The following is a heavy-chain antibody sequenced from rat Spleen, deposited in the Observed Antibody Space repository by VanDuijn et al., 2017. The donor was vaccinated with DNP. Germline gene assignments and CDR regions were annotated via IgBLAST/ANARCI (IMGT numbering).Heavy chain of an antibody. CDR3: AKGPNYGGWSDYFDY. CDR1: GFTFSNYD. J-gene: IGHJ2*01. V-gene: IGHV5S13*01. Sequence: EVQLVESGGGLVQPGRSLKLSCAASGFTFSNYDMAWVRQAPTKGLEWVASISTGGGNTYYRDSVKGRFTISRDNAQNTLYLQMSQLGSEDTAIYYCAKGPNYGGWSDYFDYWGQGVMVTVSS. D-gene: IGHD1-11*01. CDR2: ISTGGGNT.